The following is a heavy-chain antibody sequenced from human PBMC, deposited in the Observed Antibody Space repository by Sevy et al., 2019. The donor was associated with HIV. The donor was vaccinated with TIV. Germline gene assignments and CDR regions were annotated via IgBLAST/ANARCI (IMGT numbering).Heavy chain of an antibody. D-gene: IGHD2-21*01. J-gene: IGHJ4*02. V-gene: IGHV3-23*01. Sequence: GGSLRLSCTAFGFPFDTFALNWVRQAPGKGLEWVSTIGHGPENIHYADSVKGRFTISRDNARNTVYLQLNNLGAEDTAMYYCGSWVKAHLDSWGQGTPVTVSS. CDR3: GSWVKAHLDS. CDR1: GFPFDTFA. CDR2: IGHGPENI.